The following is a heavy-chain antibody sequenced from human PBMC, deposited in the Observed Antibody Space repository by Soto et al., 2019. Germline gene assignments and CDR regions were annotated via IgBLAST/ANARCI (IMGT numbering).Heavy chain of an antibody. Sequence: QVQLQESGPGLVKASETLSLTCTVSGGSISSSSYYWGWIRQPPGKGLEWIGSIYYSGSTYYNPSLKRRVTISVDTSKNQFSLKRSSVTAADTAVYYCARLPEDCTNGVCFSYYYYMDVWGKGTTVTVSS. CDR2: IYYSGST. J-gene: IGHJ6*03. CDR3: ARLPEDCTNGVCFSYYYYMDV. V-gene: IGHV4-39*01. D-gene: IGHD2-8*01. CDR1: GGSISSSSYY.